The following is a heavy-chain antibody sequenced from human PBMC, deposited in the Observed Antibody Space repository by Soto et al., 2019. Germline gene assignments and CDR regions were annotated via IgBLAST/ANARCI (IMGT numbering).Heavy chain of an antibody. J-gene: IGHJ6*03. V-gene: IGHV4-31*03. CDR3: ARSHDYYYYMDV. CDR1: GGSISGGGYY. Sequence: SETLSLTCTVSGGSISGGGYYWSWIRQHPGKGLEWIGYIYYSGSTYYNPSLKSRVTISVDTSKNQFSLKLSSVTAADTAVYYCARSHDYYYYMDVWGKGTTVTVSS. CDR2: IYYSGST.